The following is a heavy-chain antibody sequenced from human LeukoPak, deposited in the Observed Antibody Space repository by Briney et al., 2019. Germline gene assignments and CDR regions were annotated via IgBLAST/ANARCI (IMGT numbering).Heavy chain of an antibody. CDR2: IKEDGSEK. J-gene: IGHJ4*02. CDR1: GFTFSGHW. V-gene: IGHV3-7*05. D-gene: IGHD1-26*01. Sequence: GGSLRLSCAASGFTFSGHWMNWVRQAPGKGLEWVANIKEDGSEKYYVDSVKGRFTISRDNAKNSLCLQMNSLRAEDTAIYYCVRSGGYWGQGTLVTVSS. CDR3: VRSGGY.